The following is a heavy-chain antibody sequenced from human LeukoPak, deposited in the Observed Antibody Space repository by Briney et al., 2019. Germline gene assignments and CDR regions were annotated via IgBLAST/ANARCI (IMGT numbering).Heavy chain of an antibody. V-gene: IGHV3-NL1*01. Sequence: GGSLRLSCAASGFTFSNYWMHWVRQAPGKGLEWVSGISGSDGSTNYADSVKGRFTISRDNSKNTLYLQMNSLRAEDTAVYYCAKSGGVTTTLGYWGQGTLVTVSS. CDR3: AKSGGVTTTLGY. CDR2: ISGSDGST. CDR1: GFTFSNYW. D-gene: IGHD4-17*01. J-gene: IGHJ4*02.